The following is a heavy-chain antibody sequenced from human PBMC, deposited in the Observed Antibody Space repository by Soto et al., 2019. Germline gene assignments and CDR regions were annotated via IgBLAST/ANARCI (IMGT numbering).Heavy chain of an antibody. V-gene: IGHV4-34*01. J-gene: IGHJ6*02. CDR3: ARGPLLRGYYYYGMDV. Sequence: SETLFLTCAVYGGSFSGYYWSWIRQPPGKGLEWIGEINHSGSTNYNPSLKSRVTISVDTSKNQFSLKLSSVTAADTAVYYCARGPLLRGYYYYGMDVWGQGTTVNVSS. CDR2: INHSGST. D-gene: IGHD4-17*01. CDR1: GGSFSGYY.